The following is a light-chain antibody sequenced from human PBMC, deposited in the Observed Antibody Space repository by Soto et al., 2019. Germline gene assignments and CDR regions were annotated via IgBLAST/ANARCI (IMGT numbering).Light chain of an antibody. V-gene: IGLV1-40*01. CDR1: SSNIGAGYD. J-gene: IGLJ2*01. Sequence: QSVLTQPPSVSGAPGQRVNMSCTGSSSNIGAGYDVHWYQQIPGTAPKLLIFGNFNRPSGVPDRFSGSKSGTSASLAITGLQAEDDADYYCQSYDSSLSGSLFGGGTKLTVL. CDR3: QSYDSSLSGSL. CDR2: GNF.